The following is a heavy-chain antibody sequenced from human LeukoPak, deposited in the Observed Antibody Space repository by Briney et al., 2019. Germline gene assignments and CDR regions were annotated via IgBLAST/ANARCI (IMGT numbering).Heavy chain of an antibody. V-gene: IGHV4-4*09. CDR2: IHASGPT. J-gene: IGHJ4*02. CDR3: ARHDADIAARPFDN. D-gene: IGHD6-6*01. Sequence: SETLSLTCTVSGGSNSTYYWSWIRRPPGKGLEWIAYIHASGPTNYNPSLKSRITISVDTSKNQFSLKLSSVTAADTAVYYCARHDADIAARPFDNWGQGTLVTVSS. CDR1: GGSNSTYY.